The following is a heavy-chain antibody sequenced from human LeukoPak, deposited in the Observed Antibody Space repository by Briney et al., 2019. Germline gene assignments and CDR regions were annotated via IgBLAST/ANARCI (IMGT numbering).Heavy chain of an antibody. Sequence: GGSLRLSCAASGFTFSSYSMIWVRQAPGKGLEWVSAISGSGGSTYYADSVKGRFTISRDNSKNTLYLQMNSLRAEDTAVYYCAKDRGSSSSVYYYYGMDVWGQGATVTVSS. D-gene: IGHD6-6*01. V-gene: IGHV3-23*01. CDR1: GFTFSSYS. J-gene: IGHJ6*02. CDR2: ISGSGGST. CDR3: AKDRGSSSSVYYYYGMDV.